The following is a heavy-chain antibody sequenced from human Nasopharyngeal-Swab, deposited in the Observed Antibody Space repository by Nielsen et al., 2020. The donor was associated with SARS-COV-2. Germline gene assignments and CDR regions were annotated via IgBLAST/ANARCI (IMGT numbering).Heavy chain of an antibody. Sequence: SETLSLTCTVSGGSITRHYWTWIRQSPGKGLEWIWSMSYSGNTNYNPSLKSRVTISVDTSKNQFSLKLSSVTAADTAVYYCARGFDYWGQGTLVTVSS. CDR2: MSYSGNT. CDR3: ARGFDY. V-gene: IGHV4-59*11. J-gene: IGHJ4*02. CDR1: GGSITRHY.